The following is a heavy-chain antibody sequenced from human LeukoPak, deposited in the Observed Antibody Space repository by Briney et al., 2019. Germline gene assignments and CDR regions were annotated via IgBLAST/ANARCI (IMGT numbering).Heavy chain of an antibody. CDR3: ARLAGGYCSSTSCHDFDY. CDR1: GYSISSGYY. J-gene: IGHJ4*02. CDR2: IYHSGST. Sequence: KASETLSLTCAVSGYSISSGYYWGWIRQPPGKGLEWIGNIYHSGSTFYNPSLNSRVTISVDTSKNHFSLKLTSVTAAHTAVYYCARLAGGYCSSTSCHDFDYWGQATLVTVSS. D-gene: IGHD2-2*01. V-gene: IGHV4-38-2*01.